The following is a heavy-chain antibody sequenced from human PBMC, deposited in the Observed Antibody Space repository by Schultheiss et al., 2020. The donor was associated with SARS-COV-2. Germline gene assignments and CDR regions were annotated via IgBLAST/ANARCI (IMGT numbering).Heavy chain of an antibody. CDR3: ARIPGVYDFWSGYFV. CDR2: ISSSSSYI. V-gene: IGHV3-21*01. CDR1: GFTFSSYS. D-gene: IGHD3-3*01. J-gene: IGHJ4*02. Sequence: GGSLRLSCAASGFTFSSYSMNWVRQAPGKGLEWVSSISSSSSYIYYADSVKGRFTISRDNAKNSLYLQMNSLRAEDTDVYYCARIPGVYDFWSGYFVWGQGGLITVDS.